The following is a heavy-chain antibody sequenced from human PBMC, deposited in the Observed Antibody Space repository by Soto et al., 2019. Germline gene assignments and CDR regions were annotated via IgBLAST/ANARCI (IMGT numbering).Heavy chain of an antibody. CDR1: GFTFSSYG. CDR2: ISYDGSKK. J-gene: IGHJ6*02. D-gene: IGHD6-6*01. Sequence: QVQLVESGGGVVQPGRSLRLSCAASGFTFSSYGMHRVSQAPGKGLEWVAVISYDGSKKYYAYSVKSRFTISRDNSKNALYLQMSRLRAEDTDVYYCANGEQLVRALRYYYYGMDVWGQGTTVTVSS. CDR3: ANGEQLVRALRYYYYGMDV. V-gene: IGHV3-30*18.